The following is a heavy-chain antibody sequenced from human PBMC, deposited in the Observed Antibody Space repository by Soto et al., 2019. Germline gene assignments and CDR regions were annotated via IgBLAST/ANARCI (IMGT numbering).Heavy chain of an antibody. CDR1: GGAISGYY. D-gene: IGHD3-3*01. CDR2: IYSSGST. Sequence: SETLSLTCTVTGGAISGYYWTWIRQSDGEGLEWIGRIYSSGSTNYNPSLKSRVTISLDTSMNYLSLRLSSVTAADTAVHYCARGQRFSDWFDPWGQGTLVTVSS. V-gene: IGHV4-4*07. J-gene: IGHJ5*02. CDR3: ARGQRFSDWFDP.